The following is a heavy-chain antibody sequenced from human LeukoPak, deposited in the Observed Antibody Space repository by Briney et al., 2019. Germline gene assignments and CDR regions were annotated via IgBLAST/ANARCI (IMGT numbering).Heavy chain of an antibody. CDR3: ATGYYYGSGSYGLDI. Sequence: ASVKVSCKASGYTFTSYGISWVRQAPGQGLEWMGWISAYNGNTNYAQKLQGRVTMTTDTSTSTAYMELRSLRSDGTAVYYCATGYYYGSGSYGLDIWGQGTMVTVSS. CDR1: GYTFTSYG. D-gene: IGHD3-10*01. J-gene: IGHJ3*02. CDR2: ISAYNGNT. V-gene: IGHV1-18*01.